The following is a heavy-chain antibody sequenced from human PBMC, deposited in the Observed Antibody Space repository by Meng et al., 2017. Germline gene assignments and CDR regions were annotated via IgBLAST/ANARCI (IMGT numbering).Heavy chain of an antibody. Sequence: GESLKISCAASGFTFPIYVMSWVRQAPGKGLEWVSTISGSDGRIFYADSVKGRFIISTDNIKNTVYLQMNSLRAEDTAIYYCAKTQARLATNDAFDIWGQGTMVTVSS. V-gene: IGHV3-23*01. CDR2: ISGSDGRI. J-gene: IGHJ3*02. D-gene: IGHD6-19*01. CDR3: AKTQARLATNDAFDI. CDR1: GFTFPIYV.